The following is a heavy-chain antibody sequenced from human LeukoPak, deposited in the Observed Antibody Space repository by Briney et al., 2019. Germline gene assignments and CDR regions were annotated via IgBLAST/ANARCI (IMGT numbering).Heavy chain of an antibody. J-gene: IGHJ6*02. CDR3: AREGYCSGGSCSDV. CDR1: GFTFNTYE. CDR2: ISSGGSTI. V-gene: IGHV3-48*03. Sequence: GGSLRLSCAASGFTFNTYEMTWVRQAPGKGLEWVSYISSGGSTIHYADSVKGRFTISRDNAKNSLYLQMNSLRAEDTAVYYCAREGYCSGGSCSDVWGQGTTVTVSS. D-gene: IGHD2-15*01.